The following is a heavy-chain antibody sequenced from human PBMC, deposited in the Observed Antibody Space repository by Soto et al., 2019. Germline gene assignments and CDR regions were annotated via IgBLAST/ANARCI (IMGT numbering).Heavy chain of an antibody. J-gene: IGHJ4*02. CDR1: GFTFTSSA. Sequence: SVKVSCKASGFTFTSSAVQWVRQARGQRLEWIGWIVVGSGNTNYAQKFQERVTITRDMSTSTAYMELSSLRSEDTAVYYCAADGGPNGSSPFDYWGQGTLVTVSS. CDR3: AADGGPNGSSPFDY. V-gene: IGHV1-58*01. CDR2: IVVGSGNT. D-gene: IGHD6-6*01.